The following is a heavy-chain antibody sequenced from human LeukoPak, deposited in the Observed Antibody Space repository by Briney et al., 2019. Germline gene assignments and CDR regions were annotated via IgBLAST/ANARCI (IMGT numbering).Heavy chain of an antibody. CDR2: INHSGST. CDR1: GGSFSGYY. Sequence: SETLSLTCAVYGGSFSGYYWSWIRQPPGKGLEWIGEINHSGSTNYNPSLKSRVTISVDTSKNQFSLKLSSVTAADTAVYYCARVWRRNWYYYYYMDVWGKGTTVTVSS. CDR3: ARVWRRNWYYYYYMDV. D-gene: IGHD3-3*01. J-gene: IGHJ6*03. V-gene: IGHV4-34*01.